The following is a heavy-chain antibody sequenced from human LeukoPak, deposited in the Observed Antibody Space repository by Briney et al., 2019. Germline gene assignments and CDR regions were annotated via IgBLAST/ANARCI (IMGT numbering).Heavy chain of an antibody. Sequence: GGSLRLSCAASGFTFSSYGLNWVRQAPGKGLEWISYISSRSSTMYYADSVKGRFTISRDNFKKTLFLQMNSLRAEDTAVYYCAPVVPTADFDYWGQGTLVTVSS. CDR3: APVVPTADFDY. D-gene: IGHD2-2*01. V-gene: IGHV3-48*01. CDR1: GFTFSSYG. CDR2: ISSRSSTM. J-gene: IGHJ4*02.